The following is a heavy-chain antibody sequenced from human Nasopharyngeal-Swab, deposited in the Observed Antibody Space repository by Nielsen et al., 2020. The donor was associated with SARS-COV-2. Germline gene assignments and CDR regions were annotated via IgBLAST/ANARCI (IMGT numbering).Heavy chain of an antibody. CDR3: ARGLYYDSANYYYYGMDV. Sequence: SVKVSCKASGGTFSSYAISWVRQAPGQGLEWMGRIIPILGIANYAQKFQGRVTITADKSTSTAYMELSSRRSADTAMYYCARGLYYDSANYYYYGMDVWGQGTTVTVSS. D-gene: IGHD3-22*01. J-gene: IGHJ6*02. CDR2: IIPILGIA. V-gene: IGHV1-69*04. CDR1: GGTFSSYA.